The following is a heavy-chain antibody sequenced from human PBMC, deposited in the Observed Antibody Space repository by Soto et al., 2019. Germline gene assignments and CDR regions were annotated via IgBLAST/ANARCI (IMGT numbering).Heavy chain of an antibody. V-gene: IGHV3-30*03. D-gene: IGHD3-3*01. CDR2: ISYDGSKT. Sequence: PGGSLRLSCAASGFKFSSYAMHWVRQAPGKGLEWVTHISYDGSKTYYADSVKGRFTISRDNAKNTLYLRMNSLRAEDTAVYYCARDLDHYDFWSGYYPVWFDPWGQGTLVTVSS. J-gene: IGHJ5*02. CDR3: ARDLDHYDFWSGYYPVWFDP. CDR1: GFKFSSYA.